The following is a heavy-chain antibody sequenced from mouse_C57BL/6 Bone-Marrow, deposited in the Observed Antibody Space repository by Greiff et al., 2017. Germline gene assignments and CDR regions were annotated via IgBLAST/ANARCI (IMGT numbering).Heavy chain of an antibody. CDR1: GFNIKDDY. D-gene: IGHD1-1*01. Sequence: VQLKQSGAELVRPGASVKLSCTASGFNIKDDYMHWVKQRPEQGLEWIGWIDPENGDTEYASKFQGKATITADTSSNTAYLQLSSLTSEDTAVYYCITTVVALDYWGQGTTLTVSS. J-gene: IGHJ2*01. CDR2: IDPENGDT. V-gene: IGHV14-4*01. CDR3: ITTVVALDY.